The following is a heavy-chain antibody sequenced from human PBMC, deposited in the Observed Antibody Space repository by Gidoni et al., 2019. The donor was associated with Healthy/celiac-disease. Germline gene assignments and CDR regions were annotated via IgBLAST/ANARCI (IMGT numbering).Heavy chain of an antibody. D-gene: IGHD3-22*01. Sequence: QVQRVASGGGVVQHGRSVRLSCAASGVTVSSYGMHWVRQAPGKGLEWVAVISYYGSNKYYSDSVKDRFTISRDNSKNTLYLQMNSLRAEDTAVYYCARAYDSSVWYYFDYWGQGTLVTVSS. J-gene: IGHJ4*02. CDR1: GVTVSSYG. CDR2: ISYYGSNK. CDR3: ARAYDSSVWYYFDY. V-gene: IGHV3-30*03.